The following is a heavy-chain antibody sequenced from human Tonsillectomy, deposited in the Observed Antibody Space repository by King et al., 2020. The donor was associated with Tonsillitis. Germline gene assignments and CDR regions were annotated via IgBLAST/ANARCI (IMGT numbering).Heavy chain of an antibody. CDR3: ARVTTVTKSYYYYGMDV. D-gene: IGHD4-17*01. Sequence: VTLKESGPVLVKPTETLTLTCTVSGFSLSNAGMSVSWIRQPPGKALEWLAHIFSNDEKSYSTSLKSRLTISKDTSKSQGVLTMTNMDPVDTATYFCARVTTVTKSYYYYGMDVWGPGTTVTVSS. V-gene: IGHV2-26*01. CDR2: IFSNDEK. CDR1: GFSLSNAGMS. J-gene: IGHJ6*02.